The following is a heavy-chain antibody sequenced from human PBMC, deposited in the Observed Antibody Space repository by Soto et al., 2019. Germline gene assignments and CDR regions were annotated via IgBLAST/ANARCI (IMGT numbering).Heavy chain of an antibody. CDR1: GFSFSNYW. V-gene: IGHV3-7*04. CDR3: ARALWVLLWFGEYAYYFNY. Sequence: EVPLVESGGGLVQPGGSLRLSCAASGFSFSNYWMSWVRQAPGTGLEWVANIKQDGSEKSYVDSVTGRFTISRDNAKNSLYLQMHGLRAEDTAVYYCARALWVLLWFGEYAYYFNYWGQGTLVTVCS. J-gene: IGHJ4*02. CDR2: IKQDGSEK. D-gene: IGHD3-10*01.